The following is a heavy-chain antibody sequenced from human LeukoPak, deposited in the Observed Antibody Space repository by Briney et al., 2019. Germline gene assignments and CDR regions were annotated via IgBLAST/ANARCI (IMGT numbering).Heavy chain of an antibody. Sequence: GGSLRLSCAASGFTVSDNYMSWVRQAPGKGPEFVSLVSIYGGTYYADSVKGRFTISRDNSMNTLYLQMNSLRAEDTAVYYCAGAEYDRSLGFASWGQGTLVTVSS. CDR2: VSIYGGT. J-gene: IGHJ4*02. CDR1: GFTVSDNY. V-gene: IGHV3-53*01. CDR3: AGAEYDRSLGFAS. D-gene: IGHD3-16*01.